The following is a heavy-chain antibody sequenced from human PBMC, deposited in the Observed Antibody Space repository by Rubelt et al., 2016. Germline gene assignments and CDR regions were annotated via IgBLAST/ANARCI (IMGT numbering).Heavy chain of an antibody. J-gene: IGHJ4*02. CDR1: GGSFSGYY. D-gene: IGHD4-23*01. V-gene: IGHV4-34*01. CDR2: INHSGST. Sequence: QLQLQQWGAGLLKPSETLSLTCAVYGGSFSGYYWGWIRQPPGTVLDWIGEINHSGSTNYNPSLSCLVSISVDTAKNQYSLELGSRTDAITAGYNCAREDYGGNGPSGPGADYWGQGTLVTV. CDR3: AREDYGGNGPSGPGADY.